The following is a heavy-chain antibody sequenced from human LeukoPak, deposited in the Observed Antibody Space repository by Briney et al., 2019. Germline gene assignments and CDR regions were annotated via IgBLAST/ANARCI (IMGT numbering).Heavy chain of an antibody. Sequence: SETLSLTCAVYGESMIGHYWTWIRQPPGKGLEWIGEIHHSGGTNSNPSLKNRLTMSMDMSKNQFSLNLKSVTAADTAVYYCARATASGSGRAYDHWAQGNLVPVSS. D-gene: IGHD3-10*01. CDR1: GESMIGHY. V-gene: IGHV4-34*01. J-gene: IGHJ4*02. CDR3: ARATASGSGRAYDH. CDR2: IHHSGGT.